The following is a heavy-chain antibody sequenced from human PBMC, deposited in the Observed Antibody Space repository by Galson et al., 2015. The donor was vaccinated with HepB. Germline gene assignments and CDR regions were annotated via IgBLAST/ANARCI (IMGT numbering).Heavy chain of an antibody. CDR3: ARQTYYGDYFSPNSCFDS. J-gene: IGHJ4*02. CDR2: IIPMIGTT. Sequence: SVKVSCKASGGIFSSSGITWVRQAPGQGLEWMGGIIPMIGTTNYAQRFQGRVTITADESTFTVYMELSGLRSEDTAVFYCARQTYYGDYFSPNSCFDSWGQGTLVTVSS. V-gene: IGHV1-69*13. CDR1: GGIFSSSG. D-gene: IGHD4-17*01.